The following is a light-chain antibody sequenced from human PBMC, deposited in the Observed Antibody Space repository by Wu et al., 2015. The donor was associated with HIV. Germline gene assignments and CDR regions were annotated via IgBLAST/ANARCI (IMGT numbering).Light chain of an antibody. CDR1: QTVTNTF. Sequence: EIVLTQSPGTLSLSPGERATLSCRASQTVTNTFLAWYQHKPGQAPRLLISGTSNRATGIPDRFSGSGSGTDFTLTISSLEPEDFAVYFCQQRSNWPRTFGGGTKVEIK. V-gene: IGKV3-11*01. J-gene: IGKJ4*01. CDR2: GTS. CDR3: QQRSNWPRT.